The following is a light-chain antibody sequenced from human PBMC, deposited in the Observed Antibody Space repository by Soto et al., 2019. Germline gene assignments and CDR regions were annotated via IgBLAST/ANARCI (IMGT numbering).Light chain of an antibody. V-gene: IGKV3-15*01. J-gene: IGKJ4*01. CDR3: QQYNNWPRT. CDR1: QSVSIN. Sequence: EIVMTQSPATLSVSPGERATLSCRASQSVSINLAWYQQKPGQAPRLLIYGASTRATGIPARFSGSGSGTEFTLTISGLQYEDFAVYYCQQYNNWPRTFGGGTKVEIK. CDR2: GAS.